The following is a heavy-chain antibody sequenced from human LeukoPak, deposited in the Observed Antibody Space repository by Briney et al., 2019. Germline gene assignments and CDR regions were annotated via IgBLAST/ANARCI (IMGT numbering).Heavy chain of an antibody. CDR1: GFTFIRYT. J-gene: IGHJ6*03. CDR3: ARPGSSTSQGYYYMDV. CDR2: ISSSGSTI. Sequence: GGSLRLSCAASGFTFIRYTMSWVRQAPGKGLEWVSYISSSGSTIYYADSVKGRFTISRDNAKNSLYLQMNSLRAEDTAVYYCARPGSSTSQGYYYMDVWGKGTTVTVSS. V-gene: IGHV3-48*04. D-gene: IGHD2-2*01.